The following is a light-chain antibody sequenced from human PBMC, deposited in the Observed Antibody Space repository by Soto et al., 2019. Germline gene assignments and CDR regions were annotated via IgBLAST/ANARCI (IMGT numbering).Light chain of an antibody. Sequence: DIQMTQSPSTLSASVGDRVTITCRASQSISSWLAWYQQKPGKAPKLLIYDASSLESGVPSRFSGSGSGTEFTLTISSLQPDDFATYYCQQYNSYSWTFVQGTQMDIK. J-gene: IGKJ1*01. CDR3: QQYNSYSWT. V-gene: IGKV1-5*01. CDR2: DAS. CDR1: QSISSW.